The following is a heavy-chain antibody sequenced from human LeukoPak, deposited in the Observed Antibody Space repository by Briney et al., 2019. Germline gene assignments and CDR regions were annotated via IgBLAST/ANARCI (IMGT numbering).Heavy chain of an antibody. V-gene: IGHV4-31*03. CDR2: IYYSGST. Sequence: SETLSLTCTVSGGSISSGGYYWSWIRQHPGKGVEWIGYIYYSGSTYYNPSLKSRVTISVDTSKNQFSLKLSSVTAADTAVYYCARDRGDEYYDFWSGYWSTNNWFDPWGQGTLVTVSS. D-gene: IGHD3-3*01. CDR1: GGSISSGGYY. J-gene: IGHJ5*02. CDR3: ARDRGDEYYDFWSGYWSTNNWFDP.